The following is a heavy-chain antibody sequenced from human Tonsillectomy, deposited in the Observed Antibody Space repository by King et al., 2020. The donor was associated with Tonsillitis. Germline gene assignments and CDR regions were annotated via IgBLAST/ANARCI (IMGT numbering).Heavy chain of an antibody. Sequence: QVQLVESGAEVKKPGASVKVSCKASGYTFTYFGISWVRQAPGQGLEWMGWISAYSGNTHYAQNLQGRVTLTTDTSMSTAYMDLRSLTSDDTAVYYCARDGGGYIDFDYWGQGTLVTVSA. D-gene: IGHD5-12*01. CDR3: ARDGGGYIDFDY. CDR1: GYTFTYFG. V-gene: IGHV1-18*01. CDR2: ISAYSGNT. J-gene: IGHJ4*02.